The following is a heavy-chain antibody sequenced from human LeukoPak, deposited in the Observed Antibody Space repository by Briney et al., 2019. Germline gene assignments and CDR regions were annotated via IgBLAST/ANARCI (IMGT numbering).Heavy chain of an antibody. Sequence: RASVKVSCKASGYTFTSYGISWVRQAPGQGVEWMGWISAYNGNTNYAQKLQGRVTMTTDTSTSTAYMELRSLRSDDTAVYYCARERYSYREHPKLFDYWGQGTLVTVSS. CDR2: ISAYNGNT. D-gene: IGHD5-18*01. CDR1: GYTFTSYG. J-gene: IGHJ4*02. V-gene: IGHV1-18*01. CDR3: ARERYSYREHPKLFDY.